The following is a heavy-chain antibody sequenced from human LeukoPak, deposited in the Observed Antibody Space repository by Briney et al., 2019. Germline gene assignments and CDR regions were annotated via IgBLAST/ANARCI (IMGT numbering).Heavy chain of an antibody. V-gene: IGHV4-59*01. D-gene: IGHD3-3*01. J-gene: IGHJ4*02. CDR1: GGSISSYY. Sequence: PSETLSLTCTVSGGSISSYYWSWIRQPPGKGLEWIGYIYYSGSADYNPSLKSRVTISVDTSKNQLSLKLSSVTAADTAVYYCARSHDFWSDYYFDYWGQGTLVTVSS. CDR3: ARSHDFWSDYYFDY. CDR2: IYYSGSA.